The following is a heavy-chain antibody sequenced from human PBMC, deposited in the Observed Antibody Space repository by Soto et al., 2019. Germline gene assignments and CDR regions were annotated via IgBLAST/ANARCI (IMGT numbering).Heavy chain of an antibody. V-gene: IGHV3-30*18. D-gene: IGHD2-2*03. CDR2: ILNDGSNK. J-gene: IGHJ4*02. CDR1: GFTFSSYV. Sequence: QVQLVESGGDVVQPGRSLRLSCEASGFTFSSYVMHWVRQAPGKGLEWVAVILNDGSNKYYIDSVKGRFTISRDNSKSTLYLQMNSLKVEDTAVYYCAKIFWLGYCTTSSCYVFDYWGQGTLVTVSS. CDR3: AKIFWLGYCTTSSCYVFDY.